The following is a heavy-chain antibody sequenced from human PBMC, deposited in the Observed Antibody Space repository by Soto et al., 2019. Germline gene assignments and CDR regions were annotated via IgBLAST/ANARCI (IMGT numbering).Heavy chain of an antibody. J-gene: IGHJ3*01. CDR1: GFNFEPYY. V-gene: IGHV3-11*01. Sequence: GGSLRLSCAASGFNFEPYYMAWIRQAPGKGLQWVAYISPRSTVIEYADSVKGRFTISRDNAKNSLYLQMDSLRAEDSAVYYCLRRSTSDYFIAFDVSGQGTVVTVSS. D-gene: IGHD5-12*01. CDR3: LRRSTSDYFIAFDV. CDR2: ISPRSTVI.